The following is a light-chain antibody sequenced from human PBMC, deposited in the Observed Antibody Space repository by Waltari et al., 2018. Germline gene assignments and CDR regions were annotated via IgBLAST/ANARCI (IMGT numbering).Light chain of an antibody. CDR3: QQYYSTPPT. V-gene: IGKV4-1*01. CDR2: WAS. J-gene: IGKJ1*01. CDR1: TSVLYSSNNKNY. Sequence: DIVMTESPDSLAVSLGERAPINCKSSTSVLYSSNNKNYLAWYQQKPGQPPKLLIYWASTRESGVPDRFSGSGSGTDFTLTISSLQAEDVAVYYCQQYYSTPPTFGQGTKVEIK.